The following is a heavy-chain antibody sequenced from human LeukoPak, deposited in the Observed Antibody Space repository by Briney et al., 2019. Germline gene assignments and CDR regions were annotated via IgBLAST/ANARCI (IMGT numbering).Heavy chain of an antibody. CDR3: ARGQWLVHYFDY. V-gene: IGHV1-2*02. D-gene: IGHD6-19*01. Sequence: ASVKVSCKASGYTFTGYYMHWVRQAPGQGLEWMGWINPNSGGTNYALKFQGRVTMTRDTSISTAYMELSRLRSDDTAVYYCARGQWLVHYFDYWGQGTLVTVSS. J-gene: IGHJ4*02. CDR2: INPNSGGT. CDR1: GYTFTGYY.